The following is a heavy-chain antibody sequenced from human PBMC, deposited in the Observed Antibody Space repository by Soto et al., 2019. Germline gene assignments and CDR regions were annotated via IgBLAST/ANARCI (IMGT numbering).Heavy chain of an antibody. D-gene: IGHD2-15*01. Sequence: QVQLVQSGAEVKKPGSSVKVSCTASGGTFSSYAISWVRQAPGQGLEWMGGIIPIFGTANYAQKFQGRVTITADESTSTAYMELSSLRSEDTAVYYCARSISRIVVVVAATLDYWGQGTLVTVSS. CDR3: ARSISRIVVVVAATLDY. CDR2: IIPIFGTA. V-gene: IGHV1-69*01. J-gene: IGHJ4*02. CDR1: GGTFSSYA.